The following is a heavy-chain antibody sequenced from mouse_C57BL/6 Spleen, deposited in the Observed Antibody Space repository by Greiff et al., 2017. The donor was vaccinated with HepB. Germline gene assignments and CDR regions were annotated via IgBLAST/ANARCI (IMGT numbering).Heavy chain of an antibody. V-gene: IGHV1-82*01. J-gene: IGHJ2*01. Sequence: QVQLKESGPELVKPGASVKISCKASGYAFSSSWMNWVKQRPGKGLEWIGRIYPGDGDTNYNGKFKGKATLTADKSSSTAYMQLSSLTSEDSAVYFCARESGSSLDYWGQGTTLTVSS. CDR1: GYAFSSSW. CDR2: IYPGDGDT. CDR3: ARESGSSLDY. D-gene: IGHD1-1*01.